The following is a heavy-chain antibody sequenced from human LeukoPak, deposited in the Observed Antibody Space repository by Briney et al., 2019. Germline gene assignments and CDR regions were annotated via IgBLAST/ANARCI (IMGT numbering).Heavy chain of an antibody. CDR2: INPNSGGT. CDR1: GYTFTGYY. Sequence: GDSVKVSCKASGYTFTGYYMHWVRQAPGQGLEWMGWINPNSGGTNYAQKFQGRVTMTRDTSISTAYMELSRLRSDDTAVYYCARVMVRGVRAPSSYYFDYWGQGTLVTVSS. D-gene: IGHD3-10*01. CDR3: ARVMVRGVRAPSSYYFDY. V-gene: IGHV1-2*02. J-gene: IGHJ4*02.